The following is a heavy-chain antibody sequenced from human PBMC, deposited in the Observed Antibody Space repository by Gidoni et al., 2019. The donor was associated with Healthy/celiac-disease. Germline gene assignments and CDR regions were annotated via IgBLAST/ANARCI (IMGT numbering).Heavy chain of an antibody. D-gene: IGHD3-3*01. CDR1: GFTFSYYY. CDR2: ISSSSSYT. CDR3: AREVRDILEWLSFDY. J-gene: IGHJ4*02. Sequence: QVQLVESGGGLVKPGGPLRLSCGRSGFTFSYYYMSWIRQAPGKGLEWVSYISSSSSYTNYADSVKGRCTISRDNAKNSLYLQMNSLRAEDTAVYYGAREVRDILEWLSFDYWGQGTLVTVSS. V-gene: IGHV3-11*06.